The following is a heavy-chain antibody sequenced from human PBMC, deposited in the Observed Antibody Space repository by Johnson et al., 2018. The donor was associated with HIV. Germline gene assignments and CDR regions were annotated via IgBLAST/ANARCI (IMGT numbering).Heavy chain of an antibody. CDR3: ARDWEGYAFDI. CDR1: GFTVSSNY. D-gene: IGHD1-26*01. CDR2: IYSGGST. V-gene: IGHV3-66*02. J-gene: IGHJ3*02. Sequence: VQLVESGGGLVQPGGSLRLSCAASGFTVSSNYMSWVRQAPGKGLEWVSIIYSGGSTYYADSVKGRFTISRDNSKNTLYLQMNSLRPEDTAVYYCARDWEGYAFDIWGQGTMVTVSS.